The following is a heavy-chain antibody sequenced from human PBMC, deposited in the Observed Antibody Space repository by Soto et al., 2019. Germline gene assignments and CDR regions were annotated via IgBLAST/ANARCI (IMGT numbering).Heavy chain of an antibody. V-gene: IGHV1-8*01. CDR2: MNPNSGNT. CDR3: ARNLNDILTGYYILHYYYGMDV. CDR1: GYTFTSYD. Sequence: QVQLVQSGAEVKKPGASVKVSCKASGYTFTSYDINWVRQATGQGLEWMGWMNPNSGNTGYAQKFQGRVTMTRNTSISTAYMELSSLRSEDTAVYYCARNLNDILTGYYILHYYYGMDVWGQGTTVTASS. J-gene: IGHJ6*02. D-gene: IGHD3-9*01.